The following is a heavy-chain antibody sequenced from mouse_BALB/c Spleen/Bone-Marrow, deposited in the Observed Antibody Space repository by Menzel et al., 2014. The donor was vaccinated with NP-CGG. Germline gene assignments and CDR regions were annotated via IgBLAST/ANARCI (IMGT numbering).Heavy chain of an antibody. Sequence: DVQLQESGPELVKPGASVKISCKTSGYTFTDYTMHWVKQNHGKSLEWIGHINPNIGGTNYNQKFNGKATLTIDKSSSTAYMELRSLTSEDSAVYYGVRSRYGDYWGQGTTLTVSS. CDR2: INPNIGGT. CDR3: VRSRYGDY. J-gene: IGHJ2*01. V-gene: IGHV1-18*01. D-gene: IGHD2-14*01. CDR1: GYTFTDYT.